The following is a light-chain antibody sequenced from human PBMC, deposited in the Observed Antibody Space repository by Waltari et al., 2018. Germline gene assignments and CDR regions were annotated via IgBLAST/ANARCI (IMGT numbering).Light chain of an antibody. CDR3: MQGTHWPPVT. V-gene: IGKV2-30*01. Sequence: DVVLTQSPLSLPVTLGQSASISCRSSQSLEYIDGNSLLNWFQQKPGQSPRRLIYKVSHRDSGVPGRFSGSGSGTEFTLTINRVEADDVAIYYCMQGTHWPPVTFGPGTKVVI. CDR1: QSLEYIDGNSL. CDR2: KVS. J-gene: IGKJ3*01.